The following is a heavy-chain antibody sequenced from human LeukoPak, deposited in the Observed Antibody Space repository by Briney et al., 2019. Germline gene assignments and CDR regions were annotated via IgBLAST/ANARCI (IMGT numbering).Heavy chain of an antibody. Sequence: ASVKVSCKASGYTFTGYYMHWVRQAPGQGLEWMGWINPNSGGTNYAQKFQGRVTMTRDTSISTAYMELSRLRSDDTAVYYCARGKISWQQLVGGGAFDIWGQGTMVTVSS. CDR2: INPNSGGT. CDR3: ARGKISWQQLVGGGAFDI. J-gene: IGHJ3*02. D-gene: IGHD6-13*01. V-gene: IGHV1-2*02. CDR1: GYTFTGYY.